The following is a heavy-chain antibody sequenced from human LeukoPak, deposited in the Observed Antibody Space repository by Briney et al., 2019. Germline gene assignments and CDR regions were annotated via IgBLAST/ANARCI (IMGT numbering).Heavy chain of an antibody. CDR1: GFTFSSYE. CDR3: ARGAYSSGFDD. V-gene: IGHV3-48*03. Sequence: PGGSLRLSCAASGFTFSSYEMNWVRQAPGKGLEWVSYISSSGSTIYYADSVKGRFTISRDNAKNSLYLQMNSLRAEDTAVYYCARGAYSSGFDDWGQGTLVTVSS. D-gene: IGHD6-13*01. J-gene: IGHJ4*02. CDR2: ISSSGSTI.